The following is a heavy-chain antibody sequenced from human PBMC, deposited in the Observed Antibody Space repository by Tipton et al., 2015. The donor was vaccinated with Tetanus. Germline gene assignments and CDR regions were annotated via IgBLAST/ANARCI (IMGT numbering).Heavy chain of an antibody. V-gene: IGHV3-15*07. D-gene: IGHD1-26*01. CDR1: GLFFKNAW. J-gene: IGHJ4*02. Sequence: SLRLSCATSGLFFKNAWMNWVRQAPGKGLEWVGRIKNKADGGTTAYSARGEDRFSISRDDSKDTLFLQMNSLKTEDTAVYYCTTSGIVGSGYRVYYWGRGTLVVVSS. CDR2: IKNKADGGTT. CDR3: TTSGIVGSGYRVYY.